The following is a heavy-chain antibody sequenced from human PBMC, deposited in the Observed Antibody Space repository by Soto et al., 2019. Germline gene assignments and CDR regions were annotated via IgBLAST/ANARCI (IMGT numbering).Heavy chain of an antibody. Sequence: SETLSLTCTVSGGSISSYYWSWIRQPAGKGLEWIGRIYTSGSTNYNPSLKSRVTMSVDTSKNQFSLKLRSVTAADTAVYYCARMMGTPEPTSASAGRYRRDVWGQGTTVTVSS. J-gene: IGHJ6*02. V-gene: IGHV4-4*07. CDR1: GGSISSYY. CDR3: ARMMGTPEPTSASAGRYRRDV. D-gene: IGHD7-27*01. CDR2: IYTSGST.